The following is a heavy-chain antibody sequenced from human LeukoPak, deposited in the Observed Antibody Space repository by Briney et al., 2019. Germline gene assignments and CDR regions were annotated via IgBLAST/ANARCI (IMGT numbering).Heavy chain of an antibody. J-gene: IGHJ6*04. CDR1: GGSFSGYY. V-gene: IGHV4-34*01. D-gene: IGHD2-2*02. CDR2: INHSGST. CDR3: ARWRRVPAAIDYRMDV. Sequence: SETLSLTCAVYGGSFSGYYWSRIRQPPGKGLEWIGEINHSGSTNYNPPLKSRVTISVDTSKNQFSLKLSSVTAADTAVYYCARWRRVPAAIDYRMDVWGKGTTVTVSS.